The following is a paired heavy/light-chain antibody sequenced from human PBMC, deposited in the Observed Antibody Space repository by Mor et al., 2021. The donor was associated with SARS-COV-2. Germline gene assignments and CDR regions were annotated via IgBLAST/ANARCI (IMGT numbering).Heavy chain of an antibody. D-gene: IGHD2-15*01. CDR1: GFTFTSSA. CDR2: IVVGSGNT. CDR3: AADLLYCSGGSCYSGWFDP. V-gene: IGHV1-58*02. Sequence: QMQLVQSGPEVKKPGTSVKVSCKASGFTFTSSAMQWVRQARGQRLEWIGWIVVGSGNTNYAQKFQERVTITRDMSTSTAYMELSSLRSEDTAVYYCAADLLYCSGGSCYSGWFDPWGQGTLVTVSS. J-gene: IGHJ5*02.
Light chain of an antibody. J-gene: IGLJ3*02. CDR1: SSDVGSYNY. Sequence: QSALTQPASVSGSPGQSITISCTGTSSDVGSYNYVSWYQQHPGKAPKLMIYGVSKWPSGVSNRFSGSKSGNTASLTISGLQAEDEADYYCSSWTTSSTWVFGGGTKLTVL. CDR3: SSWTTSSTWV. CDR2: GVS. V-gene: IGLV2-14*01.